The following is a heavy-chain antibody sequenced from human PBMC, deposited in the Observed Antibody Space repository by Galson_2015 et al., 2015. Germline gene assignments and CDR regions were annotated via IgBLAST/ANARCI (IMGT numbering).Heavy chain of an antibody. CDR2: ISASGGAI. Sequence: SMRLSCAASGFTFSSFDMNWVRQAPGKGLEWISYISASGGAIYYADSVRGRFTISRDNAKNSLHLQMNSLRVEDTAVYYCARERREIGELYVHWGQGPLVTVSS. CDR3: ARERREIGELYVH. J-gene: IGHJ4*02. D-gene: IGHD3-10*01. V-gene: IGHV3-48*03. CDR1: GFTFSSFD.